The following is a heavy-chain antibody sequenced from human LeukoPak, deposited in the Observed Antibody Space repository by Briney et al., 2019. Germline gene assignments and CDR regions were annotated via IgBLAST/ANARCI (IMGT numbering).Heavy chain of an antibody. V-gene: IGHV4-34*01. D-gene: IGHD5-18*01. J-gene: IGHJ4*02. Sequence: SETLSLTSAVYGGSFSGYYWSWIRQPPGKGLEWIGEINHSGSTNYNPSLKSRVTISVDTSKNQFSLKLSSVTAADTAVYYCARGPRYSKFDYWGQGTLVTVSS. CDR2: INHSGST. CDR1: GGSFSGYY. CDR3: ARGPRYSKFDY.